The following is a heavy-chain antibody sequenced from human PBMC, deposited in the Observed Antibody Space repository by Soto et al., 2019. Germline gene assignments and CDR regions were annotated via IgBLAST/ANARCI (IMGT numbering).Heavy chain of an antibody. Sequence: QVQLVQSGAEVKKPGASVKVSCKASGYTFTSYAMHWVRQAPGQRLEWMGWINAGNGNTKYSQKFQGRVTITRDTSASTAYMELSSLGSEDTAVYYCARVSYDFWSGYSIYYYYYGMDVWGQGTTVTVSS. D-gene: IGHD3-3*01. CDR3: ARVSYDFWSGYSIYYYYYGMDV. V-gene: IGHV1-3*01. J-gene: IGHJ6*02. CDR2: INAGNGNT. CDR1: GYTFTSYA.